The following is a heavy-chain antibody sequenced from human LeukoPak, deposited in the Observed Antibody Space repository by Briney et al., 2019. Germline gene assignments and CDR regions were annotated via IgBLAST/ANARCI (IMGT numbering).Heavy chain of an antibody. V-gene: IGHV1-8*01. J-gene: IGHJ5*02. CDR3: SRGPRFDP. CDR2: VNPNSGET. Sequence: GASVRVSCKPSGYSFNIYEINWVRQAAGQGLEWMGWVNPNSGETDYAQKFQGRLTMTRNTSISTAYMELSGLRLEDTAVYYCSRGPRFDPWGQGTQVTVSS. CDR1: GYSFNIYE.